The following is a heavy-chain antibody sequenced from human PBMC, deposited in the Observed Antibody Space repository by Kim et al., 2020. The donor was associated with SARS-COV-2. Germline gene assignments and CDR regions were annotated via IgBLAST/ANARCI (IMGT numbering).Heavy chain of an antibody. V-gene: IGHV4-39*01. CDR3: ARVIARWLVANFDY. CDR2: IYYSGST. CDR1: GGSISSSSYY. J-gene: IGHJ4*02. D-gene: IGHD6-19*01. Sequence: SETLSLTCTVSGGSISSSSYYWGWIRQPPGKGLEWIGSIYYSGSTYYNPSLKSRVTISVDTSKNQFSLKLSSVTAADTAVYYCARVIARWLVANFDYWGQEALVTISS.